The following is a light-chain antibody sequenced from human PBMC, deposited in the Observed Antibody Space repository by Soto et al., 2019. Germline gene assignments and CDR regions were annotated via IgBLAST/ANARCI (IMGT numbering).Light chain of an antibody. CDR2: AAS. J-gene: IGKJ3*01. CDR1: QGISSY. CDR3: QQLNSYPLR. V-gene: IGKV1-9*01. Sequence: DIQLTQSPSFLSASVGDRVTITCRASQGISSYLAWYQQKPGKAPKLLIYAASTLQSGVPSRLSGSGSGTEFTLTISSLQPEDFATYYCQQLNSYPLRFGPGTKVHIK.